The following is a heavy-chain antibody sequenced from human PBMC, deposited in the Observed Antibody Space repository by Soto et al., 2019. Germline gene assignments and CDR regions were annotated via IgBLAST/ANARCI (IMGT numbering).Heavy chain of an antibody. CDR2: INHSGST. J-gene: IGHJ4*01. CDR3: ARHNPASTVFGIVISLRY. CDR1: GGSFSGYY. Sequence: SETLSLTCAVYGGSFSGYYWSWIRQPPGKGLEWIGEINHSGSTNYNPSLKSRVTISVDTSKNQFSLKLSSVIAADTAVYYCARHNPASTVFGIVISLRYWGHGTLVTVSS. V-gene: IGHV4-34*01. D-gene: IGHD3-3*01.